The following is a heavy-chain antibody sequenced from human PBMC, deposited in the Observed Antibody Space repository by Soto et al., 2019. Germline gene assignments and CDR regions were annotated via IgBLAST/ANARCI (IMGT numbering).Heavy chain of an antibody. CDR1: GFTFSSYG. J-gene: IGHJ4*02. V-gene: IGHV3-30*18. D-gene: IGHD6-19*01. CDR3: AKGLYSSGGEVY. Sequence: GGSLRLSCAASGFTFSSYGMHWVRQAPGKGLEWVAVISYDGSNKYYADSVKGRFTISRDNSKNTLYLQMNSLRAEDTAVYYCAKGLYSSGGEVYWGQGTLVTAPQ. CDR2: ISYDGSNK.